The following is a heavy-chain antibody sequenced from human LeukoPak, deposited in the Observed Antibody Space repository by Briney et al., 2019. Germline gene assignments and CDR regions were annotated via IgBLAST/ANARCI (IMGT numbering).Heavy chain of an antibody. CDR3: ARKPSVIAAAGTGYYMDV. CDR1: GGSISSGGYY. V-gene: IGHV4-30-2*01. Sequence: PSETLSLTCTVSGGSISSGGYYWSWIRQPPGKGLEWIGYIYHSGSTYYNPSLKSRVTISVDRSKNQFSLKLSSVTAADTAVYYCARKPSVIAAAGTGYYMDVWGKGTTVTVSS. CDR2: IYHSGST. J-gene: IGHJ6*03. D-gene: IGHD6-13*01.